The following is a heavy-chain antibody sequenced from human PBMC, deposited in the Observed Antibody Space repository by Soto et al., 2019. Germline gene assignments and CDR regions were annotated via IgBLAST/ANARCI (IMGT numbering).Heavy chain of an antibody. CDR1: GFSFNKYG. CDR2: VSSDGSNQ. CDR3: AKDRVIQLLPIWPDP. V-gene: IGHV3-30*18. J-gene: IGHJ5*02. Sequence: GGSLRLSCAASGFSFNKYGMHWVRQAPGKGLEWVAYVSSDGSNQYYADSVKGRFTISRDNSKSTLYLQLDSLRVDDTAFYCCAKDRVIQLLPIWPDPWGQGTLVTVSS. D-gene: IGHD2-2*01.